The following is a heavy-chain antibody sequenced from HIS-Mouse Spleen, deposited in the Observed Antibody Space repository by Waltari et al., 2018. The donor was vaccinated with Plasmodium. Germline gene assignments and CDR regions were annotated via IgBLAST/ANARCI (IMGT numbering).Heavy chain of an antibody. Sequence: QLQLQESGPGLVKPSETLSLTCTVSGGSISSSSYYWGWIRQPPGKGLGWIGRIYYSGSTYYYPSLKSRVTISVDTSKNQFSLKLSSVTAADTAVYYCARLDERVLDYWGQGTLVTVSS. CDR2: IYYSGST. V-gene: IGHV4-39*01. CDR1: GGSISSSSYY. D-gene: IGHD6-13*01. J-gene: IGHJ4*02. CDR3: ARLDERVLDY.